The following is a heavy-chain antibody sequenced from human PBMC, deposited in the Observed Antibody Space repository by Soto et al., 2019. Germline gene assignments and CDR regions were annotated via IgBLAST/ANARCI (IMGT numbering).Heavy chain of an antibody. Sequence: PGESLKISCKGSGYSFSNYWIGWVRQLPGKGLGWMGSIYPSDSDIRYSPSLQGQVTISADESITTAYLQWSSLKASDTAMYYCSRASGSDGMDVWGQGTTVTVSS. CDR2: IYPSDSDI. CDR3: SRASGSDGMDV. J-gene: IGHJ6*02. CDR1: GYSFSNYW. V-gene: IGHV5-51*01.